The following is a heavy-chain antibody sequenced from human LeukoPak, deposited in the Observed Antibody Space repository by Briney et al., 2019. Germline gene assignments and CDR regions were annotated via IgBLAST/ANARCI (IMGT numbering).Heavy chain of an antibody. J-gene: IGHJ6*03. Sequence: PSETLSLTCAVYGGSLSGYSWSWIRQPPGKGLEWIGEISHSGSATYNPSLESRVTISLDTSNNYFSLKLTSPTAADTAVFYCARSKTTVVTPTFGFHYYHYMDVWGKGTTVTVSS. CDR2: ISHSGSA. D-gene: IGHD4-23*01. CDR3: ARSKTTVVTPTFGFHYYHYMDV. V-gene: IGHV4-34*01. CDR1: GGSLSGYS.